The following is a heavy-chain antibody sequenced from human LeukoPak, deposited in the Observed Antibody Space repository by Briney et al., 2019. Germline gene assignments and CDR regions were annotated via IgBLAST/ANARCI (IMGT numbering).Heavy chain of an antibody. Sequence: KPGGSLRLSCEASRFTFNNAWMSWVRQAPGKGLEWVGRIRSKTDGGTTDYAVSVQGRFTISRDDSKNTLYLQMSSLKTEDTAVYYCAKHIYGVVSIQQWGQGTLVTVSS. V-gene: IGHV3-15*01. J-gene: IGHJ1*01. CDR1: RFTFNNAW. CDR3: AKHIYGVVSIQQ. D-gene: IGHD3-3*01. CDR2: IRSKTDGGTT.